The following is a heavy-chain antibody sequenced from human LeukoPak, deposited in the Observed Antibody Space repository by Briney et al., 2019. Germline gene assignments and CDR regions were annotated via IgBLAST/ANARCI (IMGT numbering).Heavy chain of an antibody. V-gene: IGHV3-13*01. D-gene: IGHD2-2*01. Sequence: GGSLRLSSAASGFTFSSYDMHWVRQATGKGLEWVSVIGTAGDTYYPGSVKGRFTISRENAKNSLYLQMNSLRAGDTAVYYCARGRGERQLLDDDGFDIWGQGTMVTVSS. J-gene: IGHJ3*02. CDR2: IGTAGDT. CDR3: ARGRGERQLLDDDGFDI. CDR1: GFTFSSYD.